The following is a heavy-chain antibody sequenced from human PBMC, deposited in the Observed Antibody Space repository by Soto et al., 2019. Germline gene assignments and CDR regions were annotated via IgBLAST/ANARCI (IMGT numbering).Heavy chain of an antibody. D-gene: IGHD6-25*01. CDR3: ARDLAGSSGSPDYYYGMDV. Sequence: TLSLTCTVSGGSISSGGYYWSWIRQHPGKGLEWIGYIYYSGSTYYNPSLKSRVTISVDTSKNQFSLKLSSVTAADTAVYYCARDLAGSSGSPDYYYGMDVWGQGTTVTVSS. CDR1: GGSISSGGYY. J-gene: IGHJ6*02. V-gene: IGHV4-31*03. CDR2: IYYSGST.